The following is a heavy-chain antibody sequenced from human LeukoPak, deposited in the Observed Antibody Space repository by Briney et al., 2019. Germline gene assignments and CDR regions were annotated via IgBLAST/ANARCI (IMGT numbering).Heavy chain of an antibody. J-gene: IGHJ4*02. CDR1: GFSFSSYG. CDR3: AKGSGSYYSR. V-gene: IGHV3-23*01. CDR2: ISGSGGST. Sequence: GGSLRLSCAASGFSFSSYGMNWVRQAPGKGLEWVSAISGSGGSTYYADSVKGRFTISRDNSKNTLYLQMNSLGAEDTAVYYCAKGSGSYYSRWGQGTLVTVSS. D-gene: IGHD3-10*01.